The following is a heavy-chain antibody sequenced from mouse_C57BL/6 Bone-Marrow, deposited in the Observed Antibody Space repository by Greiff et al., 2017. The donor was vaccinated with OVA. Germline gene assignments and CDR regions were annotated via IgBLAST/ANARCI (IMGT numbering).Heavy chain of an antibody. Sequence: QVQLQQPGADLVRPGSSVKLSCKASGYTFTSYWMDWVKQRPGQGLEWIGNIYPSDSETHYTQKVKDKVTLTVDKSTSTVYMQLSRLTSEDSAVYYCARFGDGYCVDWYLDVWGTGTTVTVSS. J-gene: IGHJ1*03. CDR2: IYPSDSET. CDR1: GYTFTSYW. CDR3: ARFGDGYCVDWYLDV. V-gene: IGHV1-61*01. D-gene: IGHD2-3*01.